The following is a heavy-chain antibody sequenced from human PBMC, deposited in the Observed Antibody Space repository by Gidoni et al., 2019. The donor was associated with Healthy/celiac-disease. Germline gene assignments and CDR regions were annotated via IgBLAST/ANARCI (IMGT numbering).Heavy chain of an antibody. CDR3: ARHMGSMVMSGFDY. V-gene: IGHV4-59*08. CDR1: GGSISSYY. J-gene: IGHJ4*02. Sequence: GPGLVKPSETLSLTCTVSGGSISSYYWSWLRQPPGKGLEWIGYIYYSGSTNYNPSLKSRVTISVDTSKNQFSLKLSSVTAADTAVYYCARHMGSMVMSGFDYWGQGTLVTVSS. CDR2: IYYSGST. D-gene: IGHD5-18*01.